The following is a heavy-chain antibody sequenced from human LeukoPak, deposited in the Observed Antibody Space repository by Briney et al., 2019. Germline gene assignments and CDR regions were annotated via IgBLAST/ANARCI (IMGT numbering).Heavy chain of an antibody. CDR3: ALLGTYYYYMDV. D-gene: IGHD3-16*01. CDR1: GGSFSGYY. V-gene: IGHV4-34*01. J-gene: IGHJ6*03. Sequence: PSVTLSLTGAVYGGSFSGYYWSWIRHPPGKGLEWIGELNHSGSTNYNPSLKSRVTISVDTSKNQFSLKLSSVTAADTAVYYCALLGTYYYYMDVWGKGTTVTVSS. CDR2: LNHSGST.